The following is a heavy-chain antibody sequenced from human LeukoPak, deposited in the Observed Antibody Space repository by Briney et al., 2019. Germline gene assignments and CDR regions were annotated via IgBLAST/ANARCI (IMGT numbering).Heavy chain of an antibody. CDR3: SGYCSGGSCSSSPPGPDY. CDR2: IRSKAYGGTT. D-gene: IGHD2-15*01. Sequence: GGSLRLSCTASGFTFGDYAMGWVRQAPGKGLEWVGFIRSKAYGGTTEYAASVKGRFTISRDDSKSIAYLQMNSLKTEDTAVYYCSGYCSGGSCSSSPPGPDYWGQGTLVTVSS. J-gene: IGHJ4*02. CDR1: GFTFGDYA. V-gene: IGHV3-49*04.